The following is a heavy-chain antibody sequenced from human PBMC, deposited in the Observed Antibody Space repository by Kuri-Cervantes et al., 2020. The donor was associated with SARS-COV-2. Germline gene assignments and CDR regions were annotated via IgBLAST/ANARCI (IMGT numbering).Heavy chain of an antibody. CDR2: IYPGDSDT. CDR3: ARQSRGATATVTTDYYYYGMDV. Sequence: KVSCKGSGYSFTSYWIGWVRQMPGKGLEWMGIIYPGDSDTRYSPSFQGQVTISADKSNSTAYLQWSSLKASDTAMYYCARQSRGATATVTTDYYYYGMDVWGQGTTVTVSS. J-gene: IGHJ6*02. V-gene: IGHV5-51*01. CDR1: GYSFTSYW. D-gene: IGHD4-17*01.